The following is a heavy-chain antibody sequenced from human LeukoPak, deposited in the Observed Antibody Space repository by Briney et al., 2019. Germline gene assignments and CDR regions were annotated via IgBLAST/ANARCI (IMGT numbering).Heavy chain of an antibody. CDR2: INHSGST. J-gene: IGHJ6*03. CDR1: GGSFSGYY. V-gene: IGHV4-34*01. CDR3: ARVESSSWPYYYYYYMDV. D-gene: IGHD6-13*01. Sequence: SETLSLTCAVYGGSFSGYYWSWIRQPPGKGLEWIGEINHSGSTNYNPSLKSRVTISVDTSKTQFSLKLSSVTAADTAVYYCARVESSSWPYYYYYYMDVWGKGTTVTVSS.